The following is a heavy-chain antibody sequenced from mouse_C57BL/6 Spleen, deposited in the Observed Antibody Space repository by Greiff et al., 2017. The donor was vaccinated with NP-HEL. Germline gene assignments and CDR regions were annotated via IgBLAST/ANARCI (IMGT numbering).Heavy chain of an antibody. D-gene: IGHD4-1*01. Sequence: VQLQQSGAELARPGASVKLSCKASGYTFTSYGISWVKQRTGQGLEWIGEIYPRSGNTYYNEKFKGKATLTADKSSSTAYMELRSLTSEDSAVYFCARSYWDGGPGFAYWGQGTLVTVSA. CDR3: ARSYWDGGPGFAY. V-gene: IGHV1-81*01. CDR1: GYTFTSYG. J-gene: IGHJ3*01. CDR2: IYPRSGNT.